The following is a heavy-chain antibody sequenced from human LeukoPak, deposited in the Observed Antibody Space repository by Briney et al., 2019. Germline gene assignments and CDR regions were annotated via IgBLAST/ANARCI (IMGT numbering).Heavy chain of an antibody. CDR2: IKRGGSEK. D-gene: IGHD6-13*01. V-gene: IGHV3-7*01. CDR1: GFDFSQHW. J-gene: IGHJ4*02. Sequence: GGSLRLSCAVSGFDFSQHWMTWVRQAPGKGLEWVADIKRGGSEKNYVDSVKGRFTISRDDTKNSLYLRMNSLRAEDTAVYYCARDSYYKGYSSSQGGDYWGQGTLVTVSS. CDR3: ARDSYYKGYSSSQGGDY.